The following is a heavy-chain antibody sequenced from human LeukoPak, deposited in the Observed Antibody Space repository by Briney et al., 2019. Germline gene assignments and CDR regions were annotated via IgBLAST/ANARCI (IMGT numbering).Heavy chain of an antibody. V-gene: IGHV3-23*01. CDR2: IRGSGGST. Sequence: PGGSLRLSCAASEFSFSSNAMSWVRQAPGKGLKWVSAIRGSGGSTYYADSVKDRFTISRDNSKNTLYLQINSLRAEDTAVYYCAKWPTYYYDSSSYYYYDYWGQGTLVTVSS. D-gene: IGHD3-22*01. J-gene: IGHJ4*02. CDR3: AKWPTYYYDSSSYYYYDY. CDR1: EFSFSSNA.